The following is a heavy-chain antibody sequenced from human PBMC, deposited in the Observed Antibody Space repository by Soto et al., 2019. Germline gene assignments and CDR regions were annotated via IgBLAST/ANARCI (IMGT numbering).Heavy chain of an antibody. CDR3: ARGQSSGSYYAEVGFDI. J-gene: IGHJ3*02. CDR1: GGSLSGYY. Sequence: QVQLQQWGAGLLKPSETLSLTCAVYGGSLSGYYWNWIRQPPGKGLEWIGEINHGGGTDYNPSLKSQVTISLETAKKQFSLKINSVTAADTAVYYCARGQSSGSYYAEVGFDIWGQGTMVTVSS. CDR2: INHGGGT. V-gene: IGHV4-34*02. D-gene: IGHD1-26*01.